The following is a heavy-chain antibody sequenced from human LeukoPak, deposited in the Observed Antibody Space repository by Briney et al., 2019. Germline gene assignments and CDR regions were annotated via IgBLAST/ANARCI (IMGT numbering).Heavy chain of an antibody. V-gene: IGHV1-2*02. CDR3: ARDMAYYDFWSGYSEAHYFDY. Sequence: ASVKVSCTASGYTFTGYYMHWVRQAPGQGLEWMGWINPNSGGTNYAQKFQGRVTMTRDTSISTAYMELSRLRSDDTAVYYCARDMAYYDFWSGYSEAHYFDYWGQGTLVTVSS. J-gene: IGHJ4*02. CDR1: GYTFTGYY. CDR2: INPNSGGT. D-gene: IGHD3-3*01.